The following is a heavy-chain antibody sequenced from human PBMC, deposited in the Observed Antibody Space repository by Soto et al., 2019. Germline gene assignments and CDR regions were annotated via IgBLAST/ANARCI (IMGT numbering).Heavy chain of an antibody. Sequence: SVKVSCKASGGTFSSYAISWVRQAPGQGLEWMGGIIPIFGTANYAQKFQGRVTITADESTSTAYMELSSLRSEDTAVYYCARDSRGGYDGEYEYYFEYWGKGTLVTVSS. CDR2: IIPIFGTA. CDR1: GGTFSSYA. V-gene: IGHV1-69*13. J-gene: IGHJ4*02. CDR3: ARDSRGGYDGEYEYYFEY. D-gene: IGHD5-12*01.